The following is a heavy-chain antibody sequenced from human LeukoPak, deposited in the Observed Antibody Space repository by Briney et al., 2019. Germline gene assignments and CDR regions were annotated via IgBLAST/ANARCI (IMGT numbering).Heavy chain of an antibody. CDR3: ARESLDPPLFDY. CDR1: GGTFSSYA. CDR2: IIPILGIA. D-gene: IGHD3-16*02. J-gene: IGHJ4*02. V-gene: IGHV1-69*04. Sequence: GASVKVSCKAPGGTFSSYAISWVRQAPGQGLEWMGRIIPILGIANYAQKFQGRVTITADKSTSTAYMELSSLRSEDTAVYYCARESLDPPLFDYWGQGTLVTVSS.